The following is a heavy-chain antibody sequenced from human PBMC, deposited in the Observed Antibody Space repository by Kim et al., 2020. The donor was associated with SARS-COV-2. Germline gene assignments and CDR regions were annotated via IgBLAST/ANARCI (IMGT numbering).Heavy chain of an antibody. Sequence: GSAKSSVDSGRDRFTISRDNAKNSVYLQMSSLRGEDTAVYYCARGGAQIFWGQGTTVTVSS. D-gene: IGHD3-16*01. J-gene: IGHJ6*02. CDR3: ARGGAQIF. V-gene: IGHV3-7*03. CDR2: GSAK.